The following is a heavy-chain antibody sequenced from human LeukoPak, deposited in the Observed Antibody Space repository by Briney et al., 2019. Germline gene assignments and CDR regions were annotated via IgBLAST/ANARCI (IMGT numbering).Heavy chain of an antibody. J-gene: IGHJ5*02. V-gene: IGHV1-69*05. Sequence: ASVKVSCKASGGTFSSYAISWVRQAPGQGLEWMGGIIPIFGTANYAQKFQGRVTITTDESTSTAYVELSSLRSEDTAVYYCARVHSSHKANWFDPWGQGTLVTVSS. D-gene: IGHD6-13*01. CDR1: GGTFSSYA. CDR3: ARVHSSHKANWFDP. CDR2: IIPIFGTA.